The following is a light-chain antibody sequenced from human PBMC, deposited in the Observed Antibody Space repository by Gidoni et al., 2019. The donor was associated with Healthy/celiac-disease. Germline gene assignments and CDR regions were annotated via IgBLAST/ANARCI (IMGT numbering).Light chain of an antibody. J-gene: IGLJ3*02. CDR1: ALPNQS. CDR3: QSADSSGTWV. Sequence: SYELTQPHSVSVSPGQTARITCPGSALPNQSSYWYQPKPGQAPVLVIYKDSERPSGIPELVSGSSSGTTVTLTISGGPAEDEADYYCQSADSSGTWVFGGGTKLTVL. CDR2: KDS. V-gene: IGLV3-25*03.